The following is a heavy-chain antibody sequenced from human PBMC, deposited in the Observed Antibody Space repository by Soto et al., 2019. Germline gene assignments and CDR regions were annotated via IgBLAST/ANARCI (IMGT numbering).Heavy chain of an antibody. CDR2: ISAYNGNT. J-gene: IGHJ6*03. CDR3: ARAGYDFWSGKPADYYYYMDV. Sequence: APVKVSCKASGYTFTSYGISWVRQAPGQGLEWMGWISAYNGNTNYAQKLQGRVTVTTDTSTSTAYMELRSLRSDDTAVYYCARAGYDFWSGKPADYYYYMDVWGKGTTVTVSS. CDR1: GYTFTSYG. D-gene: IGHD3-3*01. V-gene: IGHV1-18*01.